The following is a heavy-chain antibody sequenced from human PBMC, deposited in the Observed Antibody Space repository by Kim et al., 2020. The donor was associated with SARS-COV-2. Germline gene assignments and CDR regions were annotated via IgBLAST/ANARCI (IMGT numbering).Heavy chain of an antibody. D-gene: IGHD6-13*01. Sequence: GGSLRLSCAASGFTVSSNYMSWVRQAPGKGLEWVSVIYSGGSPYYADSVKGRFTISRHNSKNTLYLQMNSRRAEDTAVYYCARDGGIAAAGTGSYYYYYYGMDVWGQGTTVTVSS. V-gene: IGHV3-53*04. CDR3: ARDGGIAAAGTGSYYYYYYGMDV. J-gene: IGHJ6*02. CDR2: IYSGGSP. CDR1: GFTVSSNY.